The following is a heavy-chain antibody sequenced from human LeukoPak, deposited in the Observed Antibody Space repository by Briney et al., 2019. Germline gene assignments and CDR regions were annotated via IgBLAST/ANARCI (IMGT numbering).Heavy chain of an antibody. D-gene: IGHD6-6*01. V-gene: IGHV4-39*01. Sequence: SQTLSLTCTVSGGSISSGSYYWGWIRQPPGKGLEWIGSIYYSGSTYYNPSLKSRVTISVDTSKNQFSLKLSSVTAADTAVYYCARQTEGARPGYYYYMDVWGKGTTVTVSS. CDR3: ARQTEGARPGYYYYMDV. J-gene: IGHJ6*03. CDR2: IYYSGST. CDR1: GGSISSGSYY.